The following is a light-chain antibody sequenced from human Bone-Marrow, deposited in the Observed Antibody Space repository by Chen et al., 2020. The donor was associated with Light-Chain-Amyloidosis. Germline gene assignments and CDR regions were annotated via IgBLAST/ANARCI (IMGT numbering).Light chain of an antibody. CDR2: SAS. CDR3: QQYYSFPRT. CDR1: QGIANF. Sequence: DIQMTQSPSSLSASIGGRVTITCQASQGIANFLAWYQQKPGKVPKLLIYSASTLQSGVPSRFSGSGSGTDFTLTISCLQSEDFATYYCQQYYSFPRTFGQGTKVEIK. V-gene: IGKV1-27*01. J-gene: IGKJ1*01.